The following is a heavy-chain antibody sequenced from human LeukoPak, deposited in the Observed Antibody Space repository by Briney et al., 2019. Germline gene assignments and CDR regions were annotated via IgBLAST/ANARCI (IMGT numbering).Heavy chain of an antibody. J-gene: IGHJ5*02. CDR3: ARDLMSYCSGAGCFKSNWFDP. CDR1: GYTFASHH. V-gene: IGHV1-46*01. D-gene: IGHD2-15*01. CDR2: MNPSGGTT. Sequence: ASVKVSCKASGYTFASHHMHWVRQAPGQGLEWMGIMNPSGGTTSYAQKFQGRVTMTRDMSTSTFYMELSSLRSEDTAVYYCARDLMSYCSGAGCFKSNWFDPWGQGTLVTVSS.